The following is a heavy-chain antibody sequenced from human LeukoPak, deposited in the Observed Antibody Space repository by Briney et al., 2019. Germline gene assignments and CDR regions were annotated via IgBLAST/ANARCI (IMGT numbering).Heavy chain of an antibody. CDR2: MSYSEST. Sequence: SETLSLTCTVSGGSIRSSSYYWGWIRQPPGKGLGWIGSMSYSESTYYNPSLKTRLSISIDTSKNQFSLKLNSVTAADTAVYYCTRDTGTTGEVKFDPWGQGTLVTVSS. CDR3: TRDTGTTGEVKFDP. V-gene: IGHV4-39*07. CDR1: GGSIRSSSYY. D-gene: IGHD4-17*01. J-gene: IGHJ5*02.